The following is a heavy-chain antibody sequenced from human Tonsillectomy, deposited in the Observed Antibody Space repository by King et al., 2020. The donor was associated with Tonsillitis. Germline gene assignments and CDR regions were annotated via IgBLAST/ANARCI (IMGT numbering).Heavy chain of an antibody. J-gene: IGHJ6*02. D-gene: IGHD2-2*01. CDR1: GFTFSSYG. CDR2: IRYDGSNK. CDR3: ATEGCSTICYWFYYGMEV. V-gene: IGHV3-30*02. Sequence: VQLVESGGGVVQPGGSLRLSCAASGFTFSSYGMHWVRQAPGKGLEWVAFIRYDGSNKYYADSVKGRFTISRDNSKNTLYLQMNRLRAEDTAVYCCATEGCSTICYWFYYGMEVWGQGTTVTVPS.